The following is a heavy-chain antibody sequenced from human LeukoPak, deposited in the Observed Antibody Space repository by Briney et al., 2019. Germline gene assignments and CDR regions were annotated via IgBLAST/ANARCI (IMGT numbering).Heavy chain of an antibody. CDR2: IYYNGST. D-gene: IGHD6-19*01. V-gene: IGHV4-39*07. Sequence: SETLSLTCTVSSDSLSRSHYYWGWIRQPPGKGLEWIGTIYYNGSTYYNPSLKSRVAISLDRSNNQFSLKLSSVTAADTTLYYCVRGDYRSGWFPLFDHWGQGILVTVSS. J-gene: IGHJ4*02. CDR1: SDSLSRSHYY. CDR3: VRGDYRSGWFPLFDH.